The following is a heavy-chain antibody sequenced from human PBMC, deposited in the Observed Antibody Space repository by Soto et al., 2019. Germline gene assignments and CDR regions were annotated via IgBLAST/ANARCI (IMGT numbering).Heavy chain of an antibody. CDR3: ARGVVLMVYAIRSGGWFDP. D-gene: IGHD2-8*01. CDR2: IYHSGST. V-gene: IGHV4-30-2*01. CDR1: GGSISSGGYS. J-gene: IGHJ5*02. Sequence: QLQLQESGSGLVKPSQTLSLTCAVSGGSISSGGYSWSWIRQPPGKGLEWIGYIYHSGSTYYNPSLKSRVTLSVDRSKNQFSLKLSSVTAADTAVYYCARGVVLMVYAIRSGGWFDPWGQGTLVTVSS.